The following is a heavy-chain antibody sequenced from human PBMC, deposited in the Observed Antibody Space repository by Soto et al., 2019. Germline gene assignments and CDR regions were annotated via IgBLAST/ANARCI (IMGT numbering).Heavy chain of an antibody. CDR2: IYYSGST. Sequence: QVQLQESGPGLVKPSETLSLTCTVSGGSISNYYWVWIRQPPGKGLEWLGYIYYSGSTNYNPSLKSRVTISVDTSKNQFSLKLSSVTAADTAVYYCARRRDAYTVFDYWGQGTLVTVSS. CDR3: ARRRDAYTVFDY. J-gene: IGHJ4*02. CDR1: GGSISNYY. D-gene: IGHD2-2*01. V-gene: IGHV4-59*08.